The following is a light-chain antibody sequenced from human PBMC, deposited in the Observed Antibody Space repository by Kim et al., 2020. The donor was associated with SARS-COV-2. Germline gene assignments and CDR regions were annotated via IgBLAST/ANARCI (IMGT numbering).Light chain of an antibody. CDR3: QQYDTSLWT. J-gene: IGKJ1*01. CDR2: GAS. V-gene: IGKV3-20*01. CDR1: QSVGSNY. Sequence: SPGERATPSCRASQSVGSNYFAWYQQKPGQAPRLLIYGASSRPTGIPDRFSGSGSGTDFTLTIRRLEPEDFAMYYCQQYDTSLWTFGQGTKVDIK.